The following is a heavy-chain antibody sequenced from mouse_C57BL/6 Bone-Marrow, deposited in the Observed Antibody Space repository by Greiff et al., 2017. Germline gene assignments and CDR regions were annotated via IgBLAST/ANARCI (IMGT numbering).Heavy chain of an antibody. CDR1: GFNIKDYY. D-gene: IGHD1-1*01. J-gene: IGHJ1*03. CDR2: IDPEDGET. CDR3: ASQIDFAGSRVFYWYFDV. Sequence: VQLKQSGAELVKPGASVQLSCTASGFNIKDYYMHWVKQRTEQGLEWIGRIDPEDGETKYAPKFQGKATITADTSSNTAYLQLSSLTSEDTAVYYCASQIDFAGSRVFYWYFDVGGTGTTVTVAS. V-gene: IGHV14-2*01.